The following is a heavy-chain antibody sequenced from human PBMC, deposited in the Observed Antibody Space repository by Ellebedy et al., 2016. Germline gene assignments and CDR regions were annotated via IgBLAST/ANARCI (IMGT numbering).Heavy chain of an antibody. CDR1: GGSVSGYY. Sequence: SETLSLTXTVSGGSVSGYYWSWIRQPPGKRLEWIAYIYNSVTTNYSPSLRSRLMISVDPSKNQFSLKLSSVTAADTAVYYCARDRRGTTTVVHYWYFDLWGRGTLVTVSS. V-gene: IGHV4-59*02. CDR3: ARDRRGTTTVVHYWYFDL. D-gene: IGHD4-23*01. J-gene: IGHJ2*01. CDR2: IYNSVTT.